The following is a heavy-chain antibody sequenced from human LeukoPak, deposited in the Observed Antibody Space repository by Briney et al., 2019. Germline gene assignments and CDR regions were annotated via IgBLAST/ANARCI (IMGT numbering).Heavy chain of an antibody. CDR3: AGESFQEYYFDY. CDR2: ISSSGSTI. Sequence: PGGSLRLSCAASGFTFSDYYMSWIRQAPGKGLEWVSYISSSGSTIYYADSVKGRFTISRDNAKNSLYLQMNSLRAEDTAVYYCAGESFQEYYFDYWGQGTLVTVSS. CDR1: GFTFSDYY. J-gene: IGHJ4*02. V-gene: IGHV3-11*04. D-gene: IGHD3-16*01.